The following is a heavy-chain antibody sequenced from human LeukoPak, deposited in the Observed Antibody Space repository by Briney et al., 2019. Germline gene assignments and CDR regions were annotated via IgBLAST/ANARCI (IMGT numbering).Heavy chain of an antibody. J-gene: IGHJ4*02. V-gene: IGHV3-43*01. Sequence: GGSLRLSCAASGFTFDDYTMHWVRQAPGKGLERVSLISWDGGSTYYADSVKGRFTISRDNSKNSLYLQMNSLRTEDTALYYCAKGGVAGTVDYFDYWGQGTLVTVSS. D-gene: IGHD6-19*01. CDR1: GFTFDDYT. CDR3: AKGGVAGTVDYFDY. CDR2: ISWDGGST.